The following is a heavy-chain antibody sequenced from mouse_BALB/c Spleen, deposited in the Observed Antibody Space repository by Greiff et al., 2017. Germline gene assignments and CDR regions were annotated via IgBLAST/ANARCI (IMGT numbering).Heavy chain of an antibody. CDR1: GFTFSSYA. CDR3: ARGYGSSYYFDY. J-gene: IGHJ2*01. V-gene: IGHV5-6-5*01. CDR2: ISSGGST. Sequence: EVKLVESGGGLVKPGGSLKLSCAASGFTFSSYAMSWVRQNPEKRLEWVASISSGGSTYYPDSVKGRFTISRDNARNILYLQMSSLRSEDTAMYYCARGYGSSYYFDYWGQGTTLTVSS. D-gene: IGHD1-1*01.